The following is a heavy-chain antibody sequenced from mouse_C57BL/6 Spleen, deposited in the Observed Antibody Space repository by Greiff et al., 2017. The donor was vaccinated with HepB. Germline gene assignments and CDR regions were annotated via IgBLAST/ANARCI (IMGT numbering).Heavy chain of an antibody. Sequence: EVMLVESGGGLVKPGGSLKLSCAASGFTFSDYGMHWVRQAPEKGLEWVAYISSGSSTIYYADTVKGRFTISRDNAKNTLFLQMTSLRSEDTAMYYGAKGGYGNYYFDYWGQGTTLTVSS. V-gene: IGHV5-17*01. CDR1: GFTFSDYG. CDR3: AKGGYGNYYFDY. D-gene: IGHD2-10*02. J-gene: IGHJ2*01. CDR2: ISSGSSTI.